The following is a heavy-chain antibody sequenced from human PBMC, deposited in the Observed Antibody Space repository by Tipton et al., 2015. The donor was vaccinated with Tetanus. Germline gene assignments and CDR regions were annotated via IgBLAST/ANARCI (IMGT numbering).Heavy chain of an antibody. Sequence: TLSLTCTVSGGSLRSYYWSWIRQSPGKGLEWLGNIYFSGPTKYNPSLQSRVTFSLDTSPNQVSLNLSSATAADTAVYYCARGPTATSDYWGQGTLVSVSS. CDR2: IYFSGPT. D-gene: IGHD4-17*01. J-gene: IGHJ4*02. V-gene: IGHV4-59*08. CDR3: ARGPTATSDY. CDR1: GGSLRSYY.